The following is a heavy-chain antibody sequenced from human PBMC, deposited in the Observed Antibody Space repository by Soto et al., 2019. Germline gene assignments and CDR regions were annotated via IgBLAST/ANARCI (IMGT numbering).Heavy chain of an antibody. CDR3: ARGVLH. Sequence: PSETLSLTCTVSGGSISSDDWWTWVRQPPGKALEWIGEIYRSGSTNYNPSLESRVTISMDKSRNHFSLIVNSVTAADTAVYYCARGVLHWGQGTLVTVSS. V-gene: IGHV4-4*02. J-gene: IGHJ4*01. CDR2: IYRSGST. CDR1: GGSISSDDW.